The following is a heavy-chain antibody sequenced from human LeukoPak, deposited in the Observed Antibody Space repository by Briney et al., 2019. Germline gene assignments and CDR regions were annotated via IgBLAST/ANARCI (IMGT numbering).Heavy chain of an antibody. V-gene: IGHV3-20*04. Sequence: GGSLRLSCAASGFTFDDYGMSWVRQAPGKGLEWVSGINWNGGSTGYADSVKGRFTISRDNSKNIMYLQMNSLRAEDAALYYCTTPGDSGWYNHWGQGTLVTVSS. J-gene: IGHJ4*02. CDR2: INWNGGST. D-gene: IGHD6-19*01. CDR3: TTPGDSGWYNH. CDR1: GFTFDDYG.